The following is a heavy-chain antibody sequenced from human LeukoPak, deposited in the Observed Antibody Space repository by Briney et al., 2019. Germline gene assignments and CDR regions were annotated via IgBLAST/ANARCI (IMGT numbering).Heavy chain of an antibody. Sequence: PGGSLRLSCAASGFTFISYAIHWVRQAPGKGLEWVAVISFHGTDTFYADSVKGRFTISRHNAKNSLYLQMNSLRAEDTAVYYCARGGFYYGSGSYSWGQGTLVTVSS. J-gene: IGHJ5*02. D-gene: IGHD3-10*01. CDR2: ISFHGTDT. V-gene: IGHV3-30*04. CDR3: ARGGFYYGSGSYS. CDR1: GFTFISYA.